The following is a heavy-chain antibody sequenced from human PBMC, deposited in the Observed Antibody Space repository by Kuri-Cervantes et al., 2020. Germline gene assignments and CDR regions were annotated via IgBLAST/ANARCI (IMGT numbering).Heavy chain of an antibody. J-gene: IGHJ6*03. CDR2: IGVAGGT. D-gene: IGHD3-3*02. Sequence: GGSLRLSCAASGFTFSSYDIHWVRQSAGKGLEWVSAIGVAGGTYYPASVKGRFTISREHAKNSVYLQMNSLTDGDTAVYYCARSPGGGPFSYYMDVWGKGTTVTVSS. V-gene: IGHV3-13*01. CDR3: ARSPGGGPFSYYMDV. CDR1: GFTFSSYD.